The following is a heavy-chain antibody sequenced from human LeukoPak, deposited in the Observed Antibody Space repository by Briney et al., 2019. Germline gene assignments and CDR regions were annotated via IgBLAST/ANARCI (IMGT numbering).Heavy chain of an antibody. CDR1: GGTFSSYA. D-gene: IGHD1-20*01. CDR3: AREGITGTFNWFDP. V-gene: IGHV1-69*05. J-gene: IGHJ5*02. Sequence: ASVKVSCKASGGTFSSYAIIWVRQAPGQGLEWMGGIIPIFGTANYAQKFQGRVTITTDESTSTAYMELSSLRSEDTAVYYCAREGITGTFNWFDPWGQGTLVTVSS. CDR2: IIPIFGTA.